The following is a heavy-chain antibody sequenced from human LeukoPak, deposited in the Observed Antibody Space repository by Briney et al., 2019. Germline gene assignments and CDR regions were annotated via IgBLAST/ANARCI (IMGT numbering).Heavy chain of an antibody. Sequence: GESLKISCKGSGYSFTSYWIGWVRQMPGKGLEWMGIIYPGDSDTRYSPSFQGQVTISADKSISTAYLQWSSLKASDTAMYYCARCNYYDSSGYCYFDYWGQGTLVTVSS. D-gene: IGHD3-22*01. CDR1: GYSFTSYW. J-gene: IGHJ4*02. V-gene: IGHV5-51*01. CDR3: ARCNYYDSSGYCYFDY. CDR2: IYPGDSDT.